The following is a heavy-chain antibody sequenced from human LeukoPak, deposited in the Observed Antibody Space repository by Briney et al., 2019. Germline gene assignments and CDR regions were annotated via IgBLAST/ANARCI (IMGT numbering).Heavy chain of an antibody. Sequence: SETLSLTCAVYVGSFSGYYWSWIRQPPGKGLEWVGEINHSGSTSHNPSLKTRVTMSVDTSKNQFSLKLSSVTAADTAVYYCARRYCSSASCFFDYWGQGTLVTVSS. CDR2: INHSGST. J-gene: IGHJ4*02. V-gene: IGHV4-34*01. CDR1: VGSFSGYY. D-gene: IGHD2-2*01. CDR3: ARRYCSSASCFFDY.